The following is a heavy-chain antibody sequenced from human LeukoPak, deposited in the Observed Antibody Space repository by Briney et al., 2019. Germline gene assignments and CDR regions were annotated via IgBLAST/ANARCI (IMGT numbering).Heavy chain of an antibody. Sequence: GGALRLSCAASGFTFSSYWMHWGRQAPGKGLVWVSRINSYGSSTNYAASVKGRFNISRDNAKNTLYPQMNSLRAEDTAVYYCAIRYWFDPWGQGTLVTVSS. V-gene: IGHV3-74*01. J-gene: IGHJ5*02. CDR1: GFTFSSYW. CDR3: AIRYWFDP. CDR2: INSYGSST.